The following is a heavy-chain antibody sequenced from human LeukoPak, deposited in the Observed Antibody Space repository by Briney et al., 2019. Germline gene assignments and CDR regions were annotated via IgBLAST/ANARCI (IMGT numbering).Heavy chain of an antibody. V-gene: IGHV3-30*03. CDR2: ISYDGSNK. Sequence: PGWSLRLPCAASGFTFSNYWMSWVRQAPGKGLEWVAVISYDGSNKYYADSVKGRFTISRDNSKNTLYLQMNSLRAEDTAVYYCARAVTGYYYMDVWGKGTTVTVSS. CDR3: ARAVTGYYYMDV. J-gene: IGHJ6*03. CDR1: GFTFSNYW. D-gene: IGHD4-23*01.